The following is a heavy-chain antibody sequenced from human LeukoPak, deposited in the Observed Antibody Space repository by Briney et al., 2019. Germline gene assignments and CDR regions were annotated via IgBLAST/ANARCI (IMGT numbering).Heavy chain of an antibody. CDR3: ARYIVVVVAADY. CDR1: GFTFSSYA. Sequence: GGSLRLSCAASGFTFSSYAMSWVRQAPGKGLEWVSAISGSGGSTYYADSVKGRFTISRDNSKNTLYLQMNSLRAEDTAVYYCARYIVVVVAADYWGQGTLVNVSS. CDR2: ISGSGGST. D-gene: IGHD2-15*01. J-gene: IGHJ4*02. V-gene: IGHV3-23*01.